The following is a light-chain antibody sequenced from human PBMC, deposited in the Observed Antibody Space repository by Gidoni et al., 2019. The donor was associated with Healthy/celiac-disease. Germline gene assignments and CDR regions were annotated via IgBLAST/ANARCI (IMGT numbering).Light chain of an antibody. J-gene: IGLJ2*01. Sequence: SSELTQDPAVSVSLGQTVRITCQGDSLSSYYASWYQQKPGQAPVLVIYGKNNRPSGIPDRFSGSSSGNTASLTITGAQAEDEADDYCNSRDSSGNHVVFGGGTKLTVL. V-gene: IGLV3-19*01. CDR1: SLSSYY. CDR2: GKN. CDR3: NSRDSSGNHVV.